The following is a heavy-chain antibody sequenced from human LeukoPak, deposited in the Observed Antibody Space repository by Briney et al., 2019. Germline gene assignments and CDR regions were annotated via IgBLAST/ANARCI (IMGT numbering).Heavy chain of an antibody. J-gene: IGHJ1*01. D-gene: IGHD6-13*01. CDR1: GFTFSSYS. Sequence: GGSLRLSCVASGFTFSSYSMNWVRQAPGKGLEWVSYTTSSGSTKYYADSVKGRFTISRDNAKNSLYLQMKSLRAEDTAVYYCAREGIAAAGEHWGQGTLVTVSS. CDR2: TTSSGSTK. CDR3: AREGIAAAGEH. V-gene: IGHV3-48*04.